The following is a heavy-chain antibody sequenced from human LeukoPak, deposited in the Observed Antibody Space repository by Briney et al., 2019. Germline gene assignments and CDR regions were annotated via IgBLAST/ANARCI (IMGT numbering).Heavy chain of an antibody. D-gene: IGHD3-22*01. CDR2: ISGSGGST. CDR3: AKDSTPEYYYDSSGYPDY. Sequence: PGGSLRLSCAASGFTFSSYSMNWVRQAPGKGLEWVSAISGSGGSTYYADSVKGRFTISRDNSKNTLYLQMNSLRAEDTAVYYCAKDSTPEYYYDSSGYPDYWGQGTLVTVSS. J-gene: IGHJ4*02. CDR1: GFTFSSYS. V-gene: IGHV3-23*01.